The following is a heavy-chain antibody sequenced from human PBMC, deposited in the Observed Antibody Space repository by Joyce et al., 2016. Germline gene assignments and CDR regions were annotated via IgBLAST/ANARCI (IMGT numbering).Heavy chain of an antibody. Sequence: QVQLQESGPGLVKPSQTLSLTCTVSGGSISRGDSYWSWIRRPPGKGLQWLGYIFYTGSTYYNPSRKSRVTISVDTSNNQFSLNLTSVTAADTAVYYCARDRRDRPYENAFDIWGQGTVVTVSS. CDR2: IFYTGST. V-gene: IGHV4-30-4*01. CDR3: ARDRRDRPYENAFDI. CDR1: GGSISRGDSY. D-gene: IGHD5-24*01. J-gene: IGHJ3*02.